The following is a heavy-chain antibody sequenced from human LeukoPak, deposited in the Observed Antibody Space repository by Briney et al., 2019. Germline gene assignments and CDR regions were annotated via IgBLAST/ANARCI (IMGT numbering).Heavy chain of an antibody. CDR1: GGSISSSNW. D-gene: IGHD6-19*01. V-gene: IGHV4-4*02. J-gene: IGHJ4*02. CDR3: ARDLAAGHHSSGWYLDY. Sequence: SSGTLSLTCAASGGSISSSNWWSWVRQPPGKGLEWIGEIYHSGSTNYNPSLKSRVTISVDKSKNQFSLKLSSVTAADTAVYYCARDLAAGHHSSGWYLDYWGQGTLVTVSS. CDR2: IYHSGST.